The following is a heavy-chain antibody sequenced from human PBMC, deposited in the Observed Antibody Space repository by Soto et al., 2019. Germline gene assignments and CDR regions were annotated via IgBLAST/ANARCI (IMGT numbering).Heavy chain of an antibody. J-gene: IGHJ4*02. V-gene: IGHV4-34*01. Sequence: ASETLSLTCAVYGGSFSGYYWSWIRQPPGKGLEWIGEINHSGSTNYNPSLKSRVTISVDTSKNQFSLKLSSVTAADTAVYYCARFYGIAVARRRPFDYWGQGTLVTGSS. D-gene: IGHD6-19*01. CDR3: ARFYGIAVARRRPFDY. CDR1: GGSFSGYY. CDR2: INHSGST.